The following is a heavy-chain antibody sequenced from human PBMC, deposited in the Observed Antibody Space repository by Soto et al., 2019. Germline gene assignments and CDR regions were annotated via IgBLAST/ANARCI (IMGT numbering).Heavy chain of an antibody. V-gene: IGHV4-4*02. CDR3: VTSLNYDFWRDGGRHYYFDY. CDR1: GGSISSSYW. CDR2: IYHSGST. D-gene: IGHD3-3*01. Sequence: SETLSLTCAVSGGSISSSYWWNWVRQPPGKGLEWIGKIYHSGSTNYNPSLKNRVTISVGKSNNQFSLRLSSVTAADTAVYFCVTSLNYDFWRDGGRHYYFDYWGQGTLVTVSS. J-gene: IGHJ4*02.